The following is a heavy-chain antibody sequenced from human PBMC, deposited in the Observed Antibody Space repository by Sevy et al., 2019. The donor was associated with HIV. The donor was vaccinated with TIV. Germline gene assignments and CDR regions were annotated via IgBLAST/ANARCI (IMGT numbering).Heavy chain of an antibody. D-gene: IGHD3-3*01. CDR2: IKQDGSEK. CDR3: ARECAPGFLWSGYPCYYYYGMDV. Sequence: GGSLRLSCAASGFTFSSYWMSWVRQTPGKGLEWVANIKQDGSEKYYVDSVKGRFTISRDNAKNSLYLQMNSLRAEDTAVYYCARECAPGFLWSGYPCYYYYGMDVWGQGTTVTVSS. CDR1: GFTFSSYW. J-gene: IGHJ6*02. V-gene: IGHV3-7*01.